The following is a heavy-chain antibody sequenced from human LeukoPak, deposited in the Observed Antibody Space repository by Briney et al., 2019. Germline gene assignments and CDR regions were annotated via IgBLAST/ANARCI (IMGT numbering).Heavy chain of an antibody. CDR2: IYYSGST. V-gene: IGHV4-59*11. CDR3: SRGRGTYFRLGAFDI. J-gene: IGHJ3*02. D-gene: IGHD1-26*01. Sequence: SETLSLTCTVSGGSISSHYWSWIRQPPGKGLEGIGYIYYSGSTNYNPSLKSRVTISVDTSKSQFSLKMSSVTAADTAVYYGSRGRGTYFRLGAFDIWSQGTMVTVSS. CDR1: GGSISSHY.